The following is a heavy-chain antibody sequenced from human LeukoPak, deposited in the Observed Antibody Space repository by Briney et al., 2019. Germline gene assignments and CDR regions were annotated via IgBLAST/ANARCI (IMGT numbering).Heavy chain of an antibody. CDR2: ISGSGGMT. CDR1: GFTFSGYA. CDR3: AKDTGVNFMVWFDP. J-gene: IGHJ5*02. Sequence: GGSLRLSCEASGFTFSGYAMSWVRQAPGKGLEWVSGISGSGGMTYYADSVKGRFTVSRDNSKDTMYVQMKSLRADDTAVYYCAKDTGVNFMVWFDPWGQGTLVTVSS. D-gene: IGHD4-23*01. V-gene: IGHV3-23*01.